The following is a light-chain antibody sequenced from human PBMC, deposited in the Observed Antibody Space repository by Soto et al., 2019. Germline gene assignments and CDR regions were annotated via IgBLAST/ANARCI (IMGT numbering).Light chain of an antibody. CDR2: EVS. CDR1: SSDVGHYNY. J-gene: IGLJ1*01. V-gene: IGLV2-14*01. CDR3: NSYTTSSTYV. Sequence: QSVLTQPASVSGSPGQSITISCTGTSSDVGHYNYVSWYQQHPGKAPKLMIYEVSNRPSGVSNRFSGSKSGYTASLTISGLRAEDEADYYCNSYTTSSTYVFGTGTKVTVL.